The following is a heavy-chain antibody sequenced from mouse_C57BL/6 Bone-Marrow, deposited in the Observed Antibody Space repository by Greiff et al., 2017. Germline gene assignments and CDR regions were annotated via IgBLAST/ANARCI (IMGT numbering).Heavy chain of an antibody. J-gene: IGHJ4*01. V-gene: IGHV5-17*01. Sequence: EVMLVESGGGLVKPGGSLKLSCAASGFNFSDYGMHWVRQAPEKGLEWVAYISSGSSTIYYADTVKGRFTISRDNAKNNLFRQMTSLTSEDTAMYYCAMNGGITTVLADDAMDYWCQGPSVTVSS. CDR2: ISSGSSTI. D-gene: IGHD1-1*01. CDR1: GFNFSDYG. CDR3: AMNGGITTVLADDAMDY.